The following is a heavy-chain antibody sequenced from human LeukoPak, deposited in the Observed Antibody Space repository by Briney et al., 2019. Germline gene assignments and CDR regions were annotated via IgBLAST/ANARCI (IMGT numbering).Heavy chain of an antibody. D-gene: IGHD6-19*01. CDR1: GGSISSYY. J-gene: IGHJ4*02. V-gene: IGHV4-59*01. CDR3: ARALDSSGWYGPVPFYFDY. CDR2: IYYSGST. Sequence: SEALSLTCTVSGGSISSYYWSWIRQPPGKGLEWIGYIYYSGSTNYNPSLKSRVTISVDTSKNQFSLKLSSVTAADTAVYYCARALDSSGWYGPVPFYFDYWGQGTLVTVSS.